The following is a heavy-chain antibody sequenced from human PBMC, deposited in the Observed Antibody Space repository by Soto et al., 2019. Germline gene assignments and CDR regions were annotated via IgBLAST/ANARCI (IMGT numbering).Heavy chain of an antibody. Sequence: GGSLRLSCAASGFTFSSYAMSWVRQAPGKGLEWVSAISGSGGSTYYADSVKGRFTISRDNSKNTLYLQMNSLRAEDTAVYYCAKDVRNWNDETDYFDYWGQGTLVTVS. V-gene: IGHV3-23*01. CDR2: ISGSGGST. D-gene: IGHD1-1*01. CDR3: AKDVRNWNDETDYFDY. CDR1: GFTFSSYA. J-gene: IGHJ4*02.